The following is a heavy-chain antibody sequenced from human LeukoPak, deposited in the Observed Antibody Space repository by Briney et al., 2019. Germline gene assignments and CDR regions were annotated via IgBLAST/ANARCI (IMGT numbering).Heavy chain of an antibody. CDR1: GYSFTSYW. V-gene: IGHV5-51*01. J-gene: IGHJ3*02. Sequence: GESLKISCKGSGYSFTSYWIGWVRPMPGKGLEWMGIIYPGDSDTRYSPSFQGQVTISADKSISTAYLQWSSLKASDTAMYYCARGIVVVVAANSDAFDIWGQGTMVTVSS. D-gene: IGHD2-15*01. CDR2: IYPGDSDT. CDR3: ARGIVVVVAANSDAFDI.